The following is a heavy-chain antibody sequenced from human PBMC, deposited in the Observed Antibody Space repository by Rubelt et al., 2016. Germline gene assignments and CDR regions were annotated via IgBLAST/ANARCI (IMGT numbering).Heavy chain of an antibody. CDR1: GGSISTFY. D-gene: IGHD5-18*01. CDR2: LSNGGST. Sequence: VSGGSISTFYWTWIRQPPGRGLEWIGNLSNGGSTNYNPSLKSRVTISVDTSKNQFSLKLSSVTAADTGIYYCSRHPKAPPTSGYSYGYRSFGGGMDVWGQGTLVTVSS. J-gene: IGHJ4*02. V-gene: IGHV4-59*08. CDR3: SRHPKAPPTSGYSYGYRSFGGGMDV.